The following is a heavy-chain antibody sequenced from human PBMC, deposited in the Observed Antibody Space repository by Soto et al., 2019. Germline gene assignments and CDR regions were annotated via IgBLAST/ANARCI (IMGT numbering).Heavy chain of an antibody. D-gene: IGHD2-2*01. CDR2: ISSSSSTI. CDR3: ARESAALTWLAP. Sequence: EVQLVESGGGLVQPGGSLRLSCAASGFTFSSYSMNWVRQAPGKGLECVSYISSSSSTIYYEDSVKGRFTISRDNAKNSLYLPMNSLRDADTAVYYCARESAALTWLAPWGQGTLVTVSS. V-gene: IGHV3-48*02. J-gene: IGHJ5*02. CDR1: GFTFSSYS.